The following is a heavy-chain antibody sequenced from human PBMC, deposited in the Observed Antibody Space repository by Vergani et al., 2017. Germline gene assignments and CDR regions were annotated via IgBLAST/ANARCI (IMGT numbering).Heavy chain of an antibody. Sequence: QVQLVESGGGVVQPGRSLRLSCAASGFTFSSYGMHWVRQAPGKGLEWVAVISYDGSNKYYADSVKGRFTISRDNSKNTLYLQMNSLRAEDTAVYYCATGTGFGELSPGDYWGQGTLVTVSS. D-gene: IGHD3-10*01. CDR1: GFTFSSYG. J-gene: IGHJ4*02. CDR3: ATGTGFGELSPGDY. CDR2: ISYDGSNK. V-gene: IGHV3-30*03.